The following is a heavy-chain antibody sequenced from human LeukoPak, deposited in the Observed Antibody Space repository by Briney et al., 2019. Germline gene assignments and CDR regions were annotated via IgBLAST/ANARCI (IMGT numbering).Heavy chain of an antibody. CDR1: GFTFSSYG. V-gene: IGHV3-33*01. J-gene: IGHJ3*02. CDR3: ARDNQAFDI. Sequence: GGSLRLSCAASGFTFSSYGMHWVRQSPGKGLEWVAVIWYDGSNKYYADSVKGRFTISRDNSKNTLYLQMNSLRAEDTAVYYCARDNQAFDIWGQGTMVTVSS. CDR2: IWYDGSNK.